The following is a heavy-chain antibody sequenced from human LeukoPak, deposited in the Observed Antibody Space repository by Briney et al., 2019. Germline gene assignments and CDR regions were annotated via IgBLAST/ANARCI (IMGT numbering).Heavy chain of an antibody. J-gene: IGHJ4*02. CDR1: GGSISSYY. CDR3: ATRRIAVAAPFDY. D-gene: IGHD6-19*01. V-gene: IGHV4-4*07. CDR2: THTSGSS. Sequence: PSETLSLTCSVSGGSISSYYWSWIRQPAGKGLEWIGRTHTSGSSNYNPSLKSRVTMSVDTSKNEFSLKLSSVTTADTAVYYCATRRIAVAAPFDYWGQGTLVTVSS.